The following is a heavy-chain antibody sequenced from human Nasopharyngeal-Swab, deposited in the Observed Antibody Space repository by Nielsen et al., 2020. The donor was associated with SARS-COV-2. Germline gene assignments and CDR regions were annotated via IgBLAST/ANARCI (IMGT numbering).Heavy chain of an antibody. CDR2: ISSSSSYI. Sequence: VRQAPGKGLEWVSSISSSSSYIYYADLVKGRFTISRDNAKNSLYLQMNSLRAEDTAVYYCARDHDYGDYYFDYWGQGTLVTVSS. D-gene: IGHD4-17*01. V-gene: IGHV3-21*01. CDR3: ARDHDYGDYYFDY. J-gene: IGHJ4*02.